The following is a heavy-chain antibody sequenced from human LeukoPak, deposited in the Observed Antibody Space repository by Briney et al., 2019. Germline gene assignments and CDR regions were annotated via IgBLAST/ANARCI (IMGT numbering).Heavy chain of an antibody. D-gene: IGHD2-2*01. CDR3: ARVSYQLLCFLDY. CDR2: ISSSSSYI. J-gene: IGHJ4*02. V-gene: IGHV3-21*01. CDR1: GFTFSSYE. Sequence: GGSLRLSCAASGFTFSSYEMNWVRQAPGKGLEWVSSISSSSSYIYYADSVKGRFTISRDNAKNSLYLQMNSLRAEDTAVYYCARVSYQLLCFLDYWGQGTLVTVSS.